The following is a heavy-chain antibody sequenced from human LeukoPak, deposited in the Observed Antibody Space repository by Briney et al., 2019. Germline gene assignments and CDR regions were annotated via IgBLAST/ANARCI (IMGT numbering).Heavy chain of an antibody. CDR2: ISSSSSYI. D-gene: IGHD1-26*01. CDR1: GFTFSSYS. CDR3: ARVVGATDFDY. V-gene: IGHV3-21*01. J-gene: IGHJ4*02. Sequence: GGSLRLSCAASGFTFSSYSMNWVRQAPGKGLEWVSSISSSSSYIYYADSVKGRFTISRDNVKNSLYLQMNSLRAEDTAVYYCARVVGATDFDYWGQGTLVTVSS.